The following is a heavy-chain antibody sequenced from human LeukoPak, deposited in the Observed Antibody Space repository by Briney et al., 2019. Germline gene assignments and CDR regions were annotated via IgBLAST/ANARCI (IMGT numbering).Heavy chain of an antibody. CDR1: GGSISSSNYY. D-gene: IGHD6-13*01. CDR3: ASIIAAAEAY. Sequence: SETLSLICTVSGGSISSSNYYWVWIRQPPGKGLKWIGSIYYSGATYYNPSLKSRVTISVDTSKNQFSLKLSSVTAADTAVYYCASIIAAAEAYWGQGTLVTVSS. V-gene: IGHV4-39*07. CDR2: IYYSGAT. J-gene: IGHJ4*02.